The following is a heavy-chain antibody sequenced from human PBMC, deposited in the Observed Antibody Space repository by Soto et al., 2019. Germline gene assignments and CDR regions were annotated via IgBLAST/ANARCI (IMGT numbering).Heavy chain of an antibody. CDR2: IAQDGSGV. V-gene: IGHV3-7*01. J-gene: IGHJ4*02. CDR1: GFTYSNHY. D-gene: IGHD3-10*02. Sequence: GGSLRLSCSASGFTYSNHYMGWVRQAPGQGLEWVANIAQDGSGVWYVNSVKGRFTISRDNAENSLYLHMTSLRVEDTAVYFCARHGYFVFDFWGQGTLVTVSS. CDR3: ARHGYFVFDF.